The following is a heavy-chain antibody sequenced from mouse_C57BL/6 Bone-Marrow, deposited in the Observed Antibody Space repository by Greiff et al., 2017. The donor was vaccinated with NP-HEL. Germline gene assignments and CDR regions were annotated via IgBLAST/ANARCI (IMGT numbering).Heavy chain of an antibody. Sequence: EVKLMESGGGLVQPKGSLKLSCAASGFSFNTYAMNWVRQAPGKGLEWVARIRSKSNNYATYYADSVKDRFTISSDDSESMLYLQMNNLKTEDTAMYYCVRGTLLLRLPWYFDVWGTGTTVTVSS. CDR1: GFSFNTYA. V-gene: IGHV10-1*01. J-gene: IGHJ1*03. D-gene: IGHD1-1*01. CDR3: VRGTLLLRLPWYFDV. CDR2: IRSKSNNYAT.